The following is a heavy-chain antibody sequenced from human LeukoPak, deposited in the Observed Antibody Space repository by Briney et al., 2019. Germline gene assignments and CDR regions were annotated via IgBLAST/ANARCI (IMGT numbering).Heavy chain of an antibody. V-gene: IGHV4-30-2*01. D-gene: IGHD2-2*02. CDR2: IYHSGST. J-gene: IGHJ4*02. Sequence: SETLSLTCAVSGGSISRGGYSWSWIRQPPGKGLEWIGYIYHSGSTYYNPSLKSRVTISVDRSKNQFSLKLSSVTAADTAVYYCARVRCSSTSCYNPYFDYWGQGTLVTVSS. CDR3: ARVRCSSTSCYNPYFDY. CDR1: GGSISRGGYS.